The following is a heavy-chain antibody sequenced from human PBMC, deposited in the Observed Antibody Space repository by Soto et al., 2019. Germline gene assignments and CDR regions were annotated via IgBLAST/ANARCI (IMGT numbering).Heavy chain of an antibody. CDR1: GGSISSGGYY. V-gene: IGHV4-31*03. CDR3: AREPLD. Sequence: QVQLQESGPGLVKPSQTLSLTCTVSGGSISSGGYYWTWIRQHPGKGRKWIGYIYYSGITYYNPSLNSRVTRSVDTSKNQCSLKLSAVTAADTAVYYCAREPLDWGQGTLVTVSS. CDR2: IYYSGIT. J-gene: IGHJ4*02.